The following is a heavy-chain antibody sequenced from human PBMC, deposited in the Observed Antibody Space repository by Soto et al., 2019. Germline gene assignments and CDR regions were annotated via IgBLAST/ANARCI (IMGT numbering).Heavy chain of an antibody. D-gene: IGHD2-2*01. CDR1: GGPFSGFY. J-gene: IGHJ4*02. V-gene: IGHV4-34*01. CDR3: ARFRRGPAALFDKD. CDR2: INQSGST. Sequence: PETLSLTCAVYGGPFSGFYWSWIRQPPGKELEWIGGINQSGSTNYNPSLKSRVTMSVDTSKNQFSLNLRSVTAADTAMYYCARFRRGPAALFDKDWGPGTLVTVSS.